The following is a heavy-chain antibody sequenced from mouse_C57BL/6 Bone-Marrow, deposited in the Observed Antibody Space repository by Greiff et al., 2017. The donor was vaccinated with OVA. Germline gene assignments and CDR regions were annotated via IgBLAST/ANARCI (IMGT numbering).Heavy chain of an antibody. CDR2: ISSGGSYT. CDR1: GFTFSSYG. Sequence: EVQLVESGGDLVKPGGSLKLSCAASGFTFSSYGMSWVRQTPDKRLEWVATISSGGSYTYYPDSVKGRFTISRDNAKNTLYLQMSSLKSEDTAMYYCARHQLLRAWFAYWGQGTLVTVSA. D-gene: IGHD1-1*01. V-gene: IGHV5-6*01. J-gene: IGHJ3*01. CDR3: ARHQLLRAWFAY.